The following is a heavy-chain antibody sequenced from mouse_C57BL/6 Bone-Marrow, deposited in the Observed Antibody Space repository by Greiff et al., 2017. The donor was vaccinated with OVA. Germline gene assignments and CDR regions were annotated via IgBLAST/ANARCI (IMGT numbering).Heavy chain of an antibody. D-gene: IGHD2-2*01. CDR1: GYTFTSYW. CDR3: ARKDYGYSYSCLDY. J-gene: IGHJ2*01. V-gene: IGHV1-69*01. CDR2: IDPSDSYT. Sequence: VQLQQPGAELVMPGASVKLSCKASGYTFTSYWMHWVKQRPGQGLEWIGEIDPSDSYTNYNQKFKGKSTLTVDKSSSTAYMQRSSLTSDDSAVYYCARKDYGYSYSCLDYWGQGTTLSVAS.